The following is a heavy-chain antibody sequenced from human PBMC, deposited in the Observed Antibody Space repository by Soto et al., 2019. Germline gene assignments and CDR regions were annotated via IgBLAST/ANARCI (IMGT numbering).Heavy chain of an antibody. Sequence: SETLSLTCAVYGGSFSGYYWSWIRQPPGKGLEWIGEINHSGSTNYNPSLKSRVTISVDTSKNQFSLKLSSVTAADTAVYYCARGTHGRYIVLVPAAMRGNLFYPCGQGTLVTVSS. CDR2: INHSGST. CDR1: GGSFSGYY. J-gene: IGHJ5*02. D-gene: IGHD2-2*01. CDR3: ARGTHGRYIVLVPAAMRGNLFYP. V-gene: IGHV4-34*01.